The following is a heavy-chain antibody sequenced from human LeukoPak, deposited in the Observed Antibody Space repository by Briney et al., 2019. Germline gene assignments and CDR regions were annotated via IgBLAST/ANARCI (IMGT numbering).Heavy chain of an antibody. V-gene: IGHV3-53*01. CDR1: GFTVSSYY. Sequence: GGSLRLSCVASGFTVSSYYVSWVRQAPGKGLEWVSVIYSGGSTYYADSVEGRFTVSRDNSKNTLYLEMKSLRADDTAVYYCARDLHPRLTGCFDYWGQGTLVTVSS. CDR3: ARDLHPRLTGCFDY. D-gene: IGHD3-16*01. J-gene: IGHJ4*02. CDR2: IYSGGST.